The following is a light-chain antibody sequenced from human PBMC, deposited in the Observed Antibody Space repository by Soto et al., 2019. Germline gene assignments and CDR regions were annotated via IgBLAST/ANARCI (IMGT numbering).Light chain of an antibody. J-gene: IGKJ1*01. CDR1: QSISNW. Sequence: DFQMTRSPSTLPTSVGGRVTITCRAIQSISNWLAWYQQKPGTAPNVLIYHASNLQSGVPSRFSGSGSGTEFSLTISSLQPDDFATYYCQQYNSYSFGQGTKVDIK. CDR2: HAS. V-gene: IGKV1-5*01. CDR3: QQYNSYS.